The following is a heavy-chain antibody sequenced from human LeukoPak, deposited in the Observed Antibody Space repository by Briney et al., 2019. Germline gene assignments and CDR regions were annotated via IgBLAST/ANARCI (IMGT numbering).Heavy chain of an antibody. CDR1: GFTFSDYA. J-gene: IGHJ4*02. V-gene: IGHV3-64*01. CDR2: ISSNGGNT. CDR3: ASPQLRDGYNYSDY. Sequence: GGSLRLSCAASGFTFSDYAMHWVRQAPGKGLEYVSAISSNGGNTYYANSVKGRFTISRDNSKNTLYLQMNSLRAEDTAVYYCASPQLRDGYNYSDYWGQGTLVTVSS. D-gene: IGHD5-24*01.